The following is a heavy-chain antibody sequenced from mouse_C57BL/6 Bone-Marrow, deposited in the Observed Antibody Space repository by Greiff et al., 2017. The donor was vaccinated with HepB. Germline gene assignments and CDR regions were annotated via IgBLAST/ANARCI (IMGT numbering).Heavy chain of an antibody. CDR1: GYTFTSYW. CDR2: IDPSDSYT. CDR3: AREGGPWFAY. J-gene: IGHJ3*01. Sequence: QVQLQQPGAELVMPGASVKLSCKASGYTFTSYWMHWVKQRPGQGLEWIGEIDPSDSYTNYNQKFKGKSTLTVDKSSSTAYMQLSSLTSEDSAVYYCAREGGPWFAYWGQGTLVTVSA. V-gene: IGHV1-69*01. D-gene: IGHD1-1*02.